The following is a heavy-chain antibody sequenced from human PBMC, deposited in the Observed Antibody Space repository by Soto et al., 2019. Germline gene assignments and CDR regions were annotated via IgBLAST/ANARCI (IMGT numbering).Heavy chain of an antibody. Sequence: GGSLRLSCAASGFTFSSYGMHWVRQAPGKGLEWVAVIWYDGSNKYYADSVKGRFTIFRDNSKNTLYLQMNSLRAEDTAVYYCARDLVNSSSSPYYYYYGMDVWGQGTTVTVSS. CDR1: GFTFSSYG. D-gene: IGHD6-6*01. J-gene: IGHJ6*02. CDR2: IWYDGSNK. CDR3: ARDLVNSSSSPYYYYYGMDV. V-gene: IGHV3-33*01.